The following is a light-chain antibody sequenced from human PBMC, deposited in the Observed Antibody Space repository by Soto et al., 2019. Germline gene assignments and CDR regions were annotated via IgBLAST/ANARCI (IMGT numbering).Light chain of an antibody. J-gene: IGKJ2*01. CDR2: DAS. CDR3: QQRSNWPPMYT. CDR1: QSVSSY. Sequence: EIVLTQSPATLSLSPGERATLSCRASQSVSSYLAWYQQKPGQAPRRLIYDASNRATGIPARFRGSGSGTDFNLTIRSLEPEDFAVYYCQQRSNWPPMYTFGQGTKLEIK. V-gene: IGKV3-11*01.